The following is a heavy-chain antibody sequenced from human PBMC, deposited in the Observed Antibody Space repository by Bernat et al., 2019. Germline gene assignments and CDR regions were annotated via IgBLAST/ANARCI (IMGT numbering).Heavy chain of an antibody. D-gene: IGHD3-10*01. CDR2: IKSKTDGGTT. Sequence: EVQLVESGGGLVKPGGSLRLSCAASGFTFSNAWMNWVRQAPGKGLEWVGRIKSKTDGGTTDYAAPVKGRFTISRDDSKNTLYLKMTSLKTEDTAVYYCWYGSSWDHYYYYGMDVRGQGTTVTVSS. V-gene: IGHV3-15*07. CDR1: GFTFSNAW. CDR3: WYGSSWDHYYYYGMDV. J-gene: IGHJ6*02.